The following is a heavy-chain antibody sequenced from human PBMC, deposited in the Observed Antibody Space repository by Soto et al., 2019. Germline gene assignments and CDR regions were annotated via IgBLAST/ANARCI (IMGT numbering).Heavy chain of an antibody. CDR1: GYTFTSYG. Sequence: ASVQVSCQASGYTFTSYGISWVRQAPGQGLEWMGWISAYNGNTNYAQKLQGRVTMTTDTSTSTAYMELRSLRSDDTAVYYCARALRRITIFGVVTVTDGMDVWGQGTTVTVSS. D-gene: IGHD3-3*01. J-gene: IGHJ6*02. V-gene: IGHV1-18*01. CDR3: ARALRRITIFGVVTVTDGMDV. CDR2: ISAYNGNT.